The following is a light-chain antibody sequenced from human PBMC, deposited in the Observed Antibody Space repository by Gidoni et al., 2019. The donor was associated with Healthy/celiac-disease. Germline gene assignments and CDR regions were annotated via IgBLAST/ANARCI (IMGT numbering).Light chain of an antibody. CDR2: GES. J-gene: IGKJ1*01. V-gene: IGKV3-20*01. Sequence: DIVLTQSPGTLSLSPGERATHSCRASQSVRSSYLAWYQQKPGQAPRLLIYGESSRATGIPDRFSGSGSGTDFTLNISRLEPEDFAVYYCQQYGSSPRTFGQGTKVEIK. CDR1: QSVRSSY. CDR3: QQYGSSPRT.